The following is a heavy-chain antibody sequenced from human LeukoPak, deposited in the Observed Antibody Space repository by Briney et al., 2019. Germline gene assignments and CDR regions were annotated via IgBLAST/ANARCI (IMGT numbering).Heavy chain of an antibody. CDR2: IYSGGST. CDR3: ARVLNYDTAS. J-gene: IGHJ5*02. CDR1: VFSVSSNY. D-gene: IGHD3-22*01. V-gene: IGHV3-53*01. Sequence: PGGSLRLSCAASVFSVSSNYMSWVRQAPGKGLEWVSVIYSGGSTYYADSVKGRFTISRDNSKNTVYLQMNSLRAEDTAVYHCARVLNYDTASWGQGTLVTVSS.